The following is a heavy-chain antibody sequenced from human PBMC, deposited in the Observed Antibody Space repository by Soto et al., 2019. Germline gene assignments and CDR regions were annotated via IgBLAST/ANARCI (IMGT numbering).Heavy chain of an antibody. J-gene: IGHJ5*02. CDR2: IKSKRDGETR. V-gene: IGHV3-15*07. D-gene: IGHD6-13*01. CDR3: TRTHFLAAAGTWGWFDP. CDR1: GFTFSDAW. Sequence: GSLRLSCAASGFTFSDAWFNWVRQAPGKGLEWVARIKSKRDGETRDYSAPVRGRFIISKDDSRNTVQLQMINLKTEDTAVYYCTRTHFLAAAGTWGWFDPWGQGTLVTVSS.